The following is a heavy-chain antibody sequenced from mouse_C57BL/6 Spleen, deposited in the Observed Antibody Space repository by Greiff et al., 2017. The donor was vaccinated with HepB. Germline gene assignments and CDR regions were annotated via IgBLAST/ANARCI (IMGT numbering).Heavy chain of an antibody. V-gene: IGHV5-15*01. J-gene: IGHJ4*01. D-gene: IGHD2-5*01. CDR1: GFTFSDYG. CDR3: ARQGSKGAMDY. Sequence: EVKLVESGGGLVQPGGSLKLSCAASGFTFSDYGMAWVRQAPRKGPEWVAFISNLAYSIYYADTVTGRFTSSRGNAKNTLYLEMSSLRSEDTAMYYCARQGSKGAMDYWGQGTSVTVSS. CDR2: ISNLAYSI.